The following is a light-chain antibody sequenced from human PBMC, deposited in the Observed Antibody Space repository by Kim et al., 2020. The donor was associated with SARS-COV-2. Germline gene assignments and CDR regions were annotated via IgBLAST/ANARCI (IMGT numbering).Light chain of an antibody. CDR1: SSNIGSNY. CDR3: AAWDDSVSGWV. J-gene: IGLJ3*02. CDR2: RNN. V-gene: IGLV1-47*01. Sequence: GQRVTISFSGSSSNIGSNYVYWYQQLPGTAPKLLIYRNNHRPSGVPDRFSGSKSGTSASLAISGLRSEDEADYYCAAWDDSVSGWVFGGGTQLTVL.